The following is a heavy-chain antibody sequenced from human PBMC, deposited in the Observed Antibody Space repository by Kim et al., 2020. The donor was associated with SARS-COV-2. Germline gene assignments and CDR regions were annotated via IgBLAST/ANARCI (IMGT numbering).Heavy chain of an antibody. CDR1: GGSFSGYY. Sequence: SETLSLTCAVYGGSFSGYYWSWIRQPPGKGLEWIGEINHSGSTNYNPSLKSRVTISVDTSKNQFSLKLSSVTAADTAVYYCARGSSSWTFDYWGQGTLVT. D-gene: IGHD6-13*01. CDR2: INHSGST. V-gene: IGHV4-34*01. CDR3: ARGSSSWTFDY. J-gene: IGHJ4*02.